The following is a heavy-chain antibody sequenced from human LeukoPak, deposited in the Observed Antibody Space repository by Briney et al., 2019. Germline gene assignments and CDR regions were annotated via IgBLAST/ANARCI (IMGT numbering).Heavy chain of an antibody. D-gene: IGHD3-3*01. CDR1: GGSISSYY. J-gene: IGHJ6*03. Sequence: SETLSLTCTVSGGSISSYYWSWIRQPPGKGLEWIGYIYYSGSTNYNPSLKSRVTISVDTSKNQFSLKLSSVTAADTAVYYCARAYYYDFWSGYYETHYYYYYMDVWGKGTTVTVSS. V-gene: IGHV4-59*01. CDR3: ARAYYYDFWSGYYETHYYYYYMDV. CDR2: IYYSGST.